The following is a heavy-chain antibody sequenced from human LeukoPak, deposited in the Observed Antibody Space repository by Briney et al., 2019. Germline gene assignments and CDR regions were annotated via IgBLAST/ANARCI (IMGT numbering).Heavy chain of an antibody. D-gene: IGHD3-22*01. CDR3: ARVAHYYDSSGYYPCYYGMDV. CDR2: IYYSGST. J-gene: IGHJ6*02. Sequence: PSETLSLTCTVSGGSISSGGYYWSWIRQHPGKGLEWIGYIYYSGSTYYNPSLKSRVTISVDTSKNQFSLKLSSVTAADTAVYYCARVAHYYDSSGYYPCYYGMDVWGQGTTVTVSS. V-gene: IGHV4-31*03. CDR1: GGSISSGGYY.